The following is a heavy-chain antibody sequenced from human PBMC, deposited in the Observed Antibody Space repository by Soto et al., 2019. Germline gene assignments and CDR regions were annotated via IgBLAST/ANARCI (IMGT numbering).Heavy chain of an antibody. CDR1: GYTFTSYY. J-gene: IGHJ3*02. V-gene: IGHV1-46*01. CDR3: ARDTNLLIAAAGTHSFFGAFDI. D-gene: IGHD6-13*01. Sequence: ASVKVSCKASGYTFTSYYMHWVRQAPGQGLEWMGIINPSGGSTSYAQKFQGRVTMTRDTSTSTVYMELSSLRSEDTAVYYCARDTNLLIAAAGTHSFFGAFDIWGQGTMVTVS. CDR2: INPSGGST.